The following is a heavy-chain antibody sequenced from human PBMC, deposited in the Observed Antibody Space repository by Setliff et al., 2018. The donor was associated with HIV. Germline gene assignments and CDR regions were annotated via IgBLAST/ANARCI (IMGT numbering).Heavy chain of an antibody. CDR1: GFTFSSYA. D-gene: IGHD3-22*01. Sequence: GGSLRLSCAASGFTFSSYAMTWVRQAPGKGLEWVSAISGSGGSTYYADSVKGRFTISRDNSKNTLYLQMNSPRAEDTAVYYCAINYYDSSGFAFDIWGQGTMVTVSS. CDR3: AINYYDSSGFAFDI. J-gene: IGHJ3*02. V-gene: IGHV3-23*01. CDR2: ISGSGGST.